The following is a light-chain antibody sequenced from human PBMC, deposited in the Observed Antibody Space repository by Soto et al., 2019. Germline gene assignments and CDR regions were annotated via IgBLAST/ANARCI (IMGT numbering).Light chain of an antibody. J-gene: IGLJ1*01. Sequence: QSVLTQPASVSGSPGQSITISCTGTSSDVGGYNHVSWYQHHPGKAPKLMIYEVSSRPSGVSNRFSGSKSGNTASLTISGLHADDEPDYHCNSHTRSNNRVFGNGTKSTVL. CDR3: NSHTRSNNRV. CDR2: EVS. V-gene: IGLV2-14*01. CDR1: SSDVGGYNH.